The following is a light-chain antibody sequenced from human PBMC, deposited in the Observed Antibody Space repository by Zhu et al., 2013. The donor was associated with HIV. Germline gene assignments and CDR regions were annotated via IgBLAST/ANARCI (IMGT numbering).Light chain of an antibody. CDR2: GAS. CDR1: QTVNSAY. V-gene: IGKV3-20*01. Sequence: IVLTQSPGTLSLSPGERATLSCRASQTVNSAYLAWYQQIPGQAPRLLIYGASTRAAGIPDRFSGSGSGTDFTLTISRLEPEDFAVYYCQQYDSSPLTFGGGTKVEI. CDR3: QQYDSSPLT. J-gene: IGKJ4*01.